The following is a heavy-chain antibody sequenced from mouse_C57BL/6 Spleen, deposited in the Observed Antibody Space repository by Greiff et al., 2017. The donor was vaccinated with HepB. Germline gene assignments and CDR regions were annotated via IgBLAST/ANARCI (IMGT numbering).Heavy chain of an antibody. CDR3: ARGAGTEDDY. J-gene: IGHJ2*01. V-gene: IGHV1-80*01. CDR2: IYPGDGDT. CDR1: GYAFSSYW. D-gene: IGHD4-1*01. Sequence: QVQLQQSGAELVQPGASVKISCKASGYAFSSYWMNWVKQRPGKGLEWIGQIYPGDGDTNYNGKFKGKATLTTDKSSSTAYMQLSSLSSEDSAVYFCARGAGTEDDYWGQGTTLTVSS.